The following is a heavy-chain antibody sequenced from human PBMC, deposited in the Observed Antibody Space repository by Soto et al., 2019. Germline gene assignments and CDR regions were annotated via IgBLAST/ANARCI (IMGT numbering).Heavy chain of an antibody. J-gene: IGHJ6*02. CDR3: AAPGTVAGTRYYYYGMDV. V-gene: IGHV4-39*01. CDR2: IYYSGST. CDR1: GGSISSSSYY. Sequence: PSETLSLTCTVSGGSISSSSYYWGWIRQPPGKGLEWIGSIYYSGSTYYNPSLKSRVTISVDTSKNQFSLKLSSVTAADTAVYYCAAPGTVAGTRYYYYGMDVWGQGTTVTVSS. D-gene: IGHD6-19*01.